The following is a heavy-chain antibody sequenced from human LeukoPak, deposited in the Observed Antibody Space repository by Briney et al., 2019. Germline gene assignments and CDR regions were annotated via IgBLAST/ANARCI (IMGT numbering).Heavy chain of an antibody. V-gene: IGHV3-48*01. Sequence: GGSLRLSCAASGFTFSSYSMNWVRQAPGKGLEWVSYISSSSSTIYYADSVKGRFTISRDNAKNSLYLQMNGLRAEDTAVYYCSRSAYYDGSGNYYDYWGQGTLVTVSS. CDR1: GFTFSSYS. D-gene: IGHD3-22*01. CDR3: SRSAYYDGSGNYYDY. J-gene: IGHJ4*02. CDR2: ISSSSSTI.